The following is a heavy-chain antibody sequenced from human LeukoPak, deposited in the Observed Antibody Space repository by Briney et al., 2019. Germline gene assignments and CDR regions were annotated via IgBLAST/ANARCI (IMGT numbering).Heavy chain of an antibody. CDR3: ARDGDSSGYYYY. J-gene: IGHJ4*02. V-gene: IGHV4-59*08. D-gene: IGHD3-22*01. CDR1: GGSISSYY. CDR2: IYYSGST. Sequence: SETLSLTCTVSGGSISSYYWSWIRQPPGKGLEWIGYIYYSGSTNYNPSLESRVTISVDTSKNQFSLKLSSVTAADTAVYYCARDGDSSGYYYYWGQGTLVTVSS.